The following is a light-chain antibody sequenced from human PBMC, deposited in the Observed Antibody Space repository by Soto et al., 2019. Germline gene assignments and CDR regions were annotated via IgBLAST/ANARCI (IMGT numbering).Light chain of an antibody. V-gene: IGLV2-23*02. J-gene: IGLJ1*01. CDR2: EVS. CDR3: CSYAGSSTLV. Sequence: QSALTQPASVSGSPGQSITISCTGTSSDVGSYNLVSWYQQHAGKAPKVMIYEVSKRPSGVSNRISGSKSGNTASLTISGLQAEDEADYYCCSYAGSSTLVFGTGTKLTVL. CDR1: SSDVGSYNL.